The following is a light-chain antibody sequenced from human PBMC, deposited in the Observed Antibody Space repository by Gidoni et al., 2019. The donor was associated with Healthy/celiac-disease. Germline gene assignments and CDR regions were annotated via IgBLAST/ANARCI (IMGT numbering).Light chain of an antibody. Sequence: DIQLTQSPSFLSASVGDSVTITCRASQGISSYLAWYQQKPGKAPKLLIYAASTLQSGVPSRFSGSGSGTGFTLTISSLQPEDFATYYCQQLNSYPRGITFXQXTRLEIK. V-gene: IGKV1-9*01. CDR3: QQLNSYPRGIT. CDR2: AAS. J-gene: IGKJ5*01. CDR1: QGISSY.